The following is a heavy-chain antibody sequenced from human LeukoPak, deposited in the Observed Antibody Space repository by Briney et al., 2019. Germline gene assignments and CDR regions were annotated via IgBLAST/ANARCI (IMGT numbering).Heavy chain of an antibody. J-gene: IGHJ4*02. CDR3: ARDLVIGVRKSNYGDYGGDY. CDR2: ISSSSSYI. V-gene: IGHV3-21*01. Sequence: GGSLRLSCAASRFTFSSYSMNWVRQAPGKGLEWVSSISSSSSYIYYADSVKGRFTISRDNAKNSLYLQMNSLRAEDTAVYYCARDLVIGVRKSNYGDYGGDYWGQGTLVTVSS. D-gene: IGHD4-17*01. CDR1: RFTFSSYS.